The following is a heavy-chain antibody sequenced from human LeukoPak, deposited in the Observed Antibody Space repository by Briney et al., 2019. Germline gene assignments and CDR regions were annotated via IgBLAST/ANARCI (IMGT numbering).Heavy chain of an antibody. V-gene: IGHV1-8*02. CDR1: GYTFINHD. D-gene: IGHD3-10*01. Sequence: ASVKVSCKGYGYTFINHDIDWVRQAAGQGLEWMGWMNSNSGNTGYAQKFQGRVTMTRNTSISTAYMELSSLRSEDTAVYYCARGPLWFGEWVDYWGQGTLVTVSS. J-gene: IGHJ4*02. CDR3: ARGPLWFGEWVDY. CDR2: MNSNSGNT.